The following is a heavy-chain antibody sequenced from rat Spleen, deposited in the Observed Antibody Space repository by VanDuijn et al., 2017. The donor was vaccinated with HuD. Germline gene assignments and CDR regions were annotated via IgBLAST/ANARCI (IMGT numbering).Heavy chain of an antibody. CDR2: ISYEGSST. J-gene: IGHJ4*01. V-gene: IGHV5-22*01. CDR1: GFTFSDYY. Sequence: EVQLVESGGGLVQPGRSLKLSCAASGFTFSDYYMAWVRQAPKKGLEWVASISYEGSSTYYGDSVKGRFTISRDNTKSTLYLQMNSLRSEDTATYYCARPHSSHYVMDAWGQGGSVTVSS. CDR3: ARPHSSHYVMDA. D-gene: IGHD1-8*01.